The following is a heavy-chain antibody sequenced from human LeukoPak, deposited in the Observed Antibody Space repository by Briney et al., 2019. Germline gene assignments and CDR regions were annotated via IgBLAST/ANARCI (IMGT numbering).Heavy chain of an antibody. D-gene: IGHD6-6*01. CDR2: INPNSGGT. CDR3: ARDPSHFYYTDV. CDR1: EYTFTGYH. Sequence: ASVKVSCKASEYTFTGYHMHWVRQAPGQGLEWMGWINPNSGGTNYAQKFQGRVTMTRDTSISTAYMELSRLTSDDTAVYYCARDPSHFYYTDVWGKGTTVTVSS. V-gene: IGHV1-2*02. J-gene: IGHJ6*03.